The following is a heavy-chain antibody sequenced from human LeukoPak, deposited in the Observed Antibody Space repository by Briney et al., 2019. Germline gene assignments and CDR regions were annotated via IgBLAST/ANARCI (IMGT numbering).Heavy chain of an antibody. D-gene: IGHD6-25*01. V-gene: IGHV4-39*01. CDR2: LYCGENS. CDR1: GGSISIISSSTYY. CDR3: ARQLPTAAADTRGYFDY. J-gene: IGHJ4*02. Sequence: PSETLSLTCTVSGGSISIISSSTYYWGWIRQAPGKGLEWIVSLYCGENSHYNPFLKSRATLSVDTSNNQFSLKLTSVNAADAAVYFCARQLPTAAADTRGYFDYWGQGTVVTVSS.